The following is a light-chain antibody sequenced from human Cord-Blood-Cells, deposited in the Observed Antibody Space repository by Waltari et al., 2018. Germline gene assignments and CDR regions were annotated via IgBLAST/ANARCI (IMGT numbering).Light chain of an antibody. V-gene: IGLV3-27*01. CDR3: YSAADNNVV. J-gene: IGLJ2*01. CDR2: KAS. CDR1: VLAKKY. Sequence: SYELTQPSSVSVSPGQTARITCSGDVLAKKYARWFQQKPGQAPVMGIYKASERPSGIPERFSGSSSGNTVTLTISGAQVEDEADYYCYSAADNNVVFGGGTKLTVL.